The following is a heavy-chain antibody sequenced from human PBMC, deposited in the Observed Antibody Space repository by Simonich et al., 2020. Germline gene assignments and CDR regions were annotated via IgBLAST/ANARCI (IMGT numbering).Heavy chain of an antibody. Sequence: QVQLQESGPGLVKPSETLSLTCAVSGYSISSGYYWGWIRQPPGKGLEWIGRIYHNRSTYYNPSLKSRVTISVDTSKNQFSRKRSSVTAADTAVYYCARALGSDIDYWGQGTLVTVSS. CDR2: IYHNRST. CDR3: ARALGSDIDY. CDR1: GYSISSGYY. J-gene: IGHJ4*02. V-gene: IGHV4-38-2*01. D-gene: IGHD7-27*01.